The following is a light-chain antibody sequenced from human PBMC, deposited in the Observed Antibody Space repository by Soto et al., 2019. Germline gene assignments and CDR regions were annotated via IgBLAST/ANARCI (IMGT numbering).Light chain of an antibody. CDR3: QQYNNWPYT. CDR1: KSVGSN. Sequence: EIVMTQSPATLSVSPGERATLSCRAGKSVGSNLAWYQQKPGQAPRLLIYGSSTRATGIPARFSGSGSGTEVTLTITSLQSEDFAVYYCQQYNNWPYTFGQGTKLEIK. V-gene: IGKV3-15*01. J-gene: IGKJ2*01. CDR2: GSS.